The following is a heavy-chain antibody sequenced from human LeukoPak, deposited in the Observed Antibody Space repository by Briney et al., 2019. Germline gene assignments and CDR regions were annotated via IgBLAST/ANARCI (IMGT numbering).Heavy chain of an antibody. CDR2: IYHSGST. Sequence: SQTLSLTCAVSGGSISSGGYSWSWIRQPPGTGLEWIGYIYHSGSTYYNPSLKSRVTISVDRSKSQFSLKLSSVTAADTAVYYCATLSIMITFGGVSAWFDPWGQGTLVTVSS. D-gene: IGHD3-16*01. CDR3: ATLSIMITFGGVSAWFDP. CDR1: GGSISSGGYS. J-gene: IGHJ5*02. V-gene: IGHV4-30-2*01.